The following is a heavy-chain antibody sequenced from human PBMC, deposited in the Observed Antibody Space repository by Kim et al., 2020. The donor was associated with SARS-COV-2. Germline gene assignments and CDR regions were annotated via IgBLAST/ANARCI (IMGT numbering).Heavy chain of an antibody. Sequence: ADSGNGRFTISRDNSKNTLYLQMNSLRAEDTAVYYCACGKNGSYLVPFDYWGQGTLVTVSS. J-gene: IGHJ4*02. V-gene: IGHV3-30*01. D-gene: IGHD1-26*01. CDR3: ACGKNGSYLVPFDY.